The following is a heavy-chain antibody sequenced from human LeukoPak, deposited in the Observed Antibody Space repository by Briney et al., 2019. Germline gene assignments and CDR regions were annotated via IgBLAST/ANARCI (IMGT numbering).Heavy chain of an antibody. Sequence: GGSLRLSCAASGVTLSTYAMSWARQAPGKGLEWVSGISSSGSGDNTYYADSVKGRFTISRDNSKNTLYLQMNSLRAEDTAVYYCAKEEGSGNNGDYENRLYFDYWGQGTLVTVSS. CDR1: GVTLSTYA. CDR3: AKEEGSGNNGDYENRLYFDY. CDR2: ISSSGSGDNT. J-gene: IGHJ4*02. V-gene: IGHV3-23*01. D-gene: IGHD4-17*01.